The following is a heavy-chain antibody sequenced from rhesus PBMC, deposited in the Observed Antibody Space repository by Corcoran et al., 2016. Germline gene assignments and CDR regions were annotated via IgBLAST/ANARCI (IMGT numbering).Heavy chain of an antibody. V-gene: IGHV4-160*01. CDR2: IESIGGT. CDR3: ARGGLQYLDWLLVDYGLDS. CDR1: GGSISGYW. J-gene: IGHJ6*01. Sequence: QLQLQESGPGLVKPSETLSLTCAVSGGSISGYWWSWLRQPPGKGLEWIGRIESIGGTDYNPSLKRRVTITRDTTKNQFSLKLSAVTAADTAVYYCARGGLQYLDWLLVDYGLDSWGQGVVVTVSS. D-gene: IGHD3-3*01.